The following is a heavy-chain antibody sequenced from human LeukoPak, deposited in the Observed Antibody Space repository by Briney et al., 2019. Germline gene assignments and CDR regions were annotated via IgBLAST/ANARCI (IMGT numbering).Heavy chain of an antibody. CDR2: IIPIFGTA. V-gene: IGHV1-69*06. CDR3: ARGIAAAGAQEYSFDY. CDR1: GGTFSSYA. Sequence: SVKVSCKASGGTFSSYAISWVRQAPGQGLEWMGGIIPIFGTANYAQKFQGRVTITADKSTSTAYMELSSLRSEDTAVYYCARGIAAAGAQEYSFDYWGQGTLVTVSS. J-gene: IGHJ4*02. D-gene: IGHD6-13*01.